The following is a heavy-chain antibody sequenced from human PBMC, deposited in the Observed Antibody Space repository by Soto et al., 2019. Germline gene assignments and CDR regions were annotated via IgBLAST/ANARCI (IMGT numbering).Heavy chain of an antibody. V-gene: IGHV4-39*01. J-gene: IGHJ5*02. D-gene: IGHD3-22*01. CDR1: GGSILDSTYY. Sequence: QLLLQESGPGLVKPSETLSLTCTVSGGSILDSTYYWAWIRQSPGKGLEWIGTIFYSGGTFYTPSLRSRVTMSEDTSNNKFTLKLSSVTAADTAVYYCARQASGYYYGWFDTWGQGTLVTVSS. CDR3: ARQASGYYYGWFDT. CDR2: IFYSGGT.